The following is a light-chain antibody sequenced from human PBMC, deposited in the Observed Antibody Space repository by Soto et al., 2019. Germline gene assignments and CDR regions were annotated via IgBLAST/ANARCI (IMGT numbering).Light chain of an antibody. CDR1: ASDIGSYDY. J-gene: IGLJ7*01. CDR3: ASYTGSTTRWV. CDR2: EVT. V-gene: IGLV2-14*01. Sequence: QSALTQPASVSGSPGQSITVSCTGTASDIGSYDYVSWYQHHPGKAPTLLIYEVTNRPSGVSNRFSGSKSDYTASLTISGLQAEDEGHYYCASYTGSTTRWVFGGGTQLTVL.